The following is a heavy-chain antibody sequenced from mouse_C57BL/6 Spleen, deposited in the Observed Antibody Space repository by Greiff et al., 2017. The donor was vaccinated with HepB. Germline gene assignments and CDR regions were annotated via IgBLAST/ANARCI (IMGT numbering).Heavy chain of an antibody. CDR3: TRHYGSSYLYAMDY. Sequence: QVQLQQSGAELVRPGASVTLSCKASGYTFTDYEMHWVKQTPVHGLEWIGAIDPETGGTAYNQKFKGKAILTADKSSSTAYMELRSLTSEDSAVYYCTRHYGSSYLYAMDYWGQGTSVTVSS. V-gene: IGHV1-15*01. J-gene: IGHJ4*01. CDR1: GYTFTDYE. D-gene: IGHD1-1*01. CDR2: IDPETGGT.